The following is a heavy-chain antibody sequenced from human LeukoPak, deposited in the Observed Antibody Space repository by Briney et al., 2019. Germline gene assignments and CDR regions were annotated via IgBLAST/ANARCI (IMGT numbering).Heavy chain of an antibody. D-gene: IGHD2-21*02. CDR3: ARGGGGNIVVVTAIPSYYFDY. Sequence: SETLSLTCAVYGGSFSGYYWSWMRQPPGKGLEWIGEINHSGSTNYNPSLKSRVTISVDTSKNQFSLKLSSVTAADTAVYYCARGGGGNIVVVTAIPSYYFDYWGQGTLVTVSS. CDR1: GGSFSGYY. V-gene: IGHV4-34*01. CDR2: INHSGST. J-gene: IGHJ4*02.